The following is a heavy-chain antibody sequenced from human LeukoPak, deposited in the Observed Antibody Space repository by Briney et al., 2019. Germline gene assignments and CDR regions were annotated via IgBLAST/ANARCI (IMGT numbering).Heavy chain of an antibody. CDR3: AREEYYDSSGYFDY. CDR1: GGSISSYY. D-gene: IGHD3-22*01. J-gene: IGHJ4*02. V-gene: IGHV3-11*04. Sequence: LSLTCTVSGGSISSYYWNWIRQAPGKGLEWVSYISSSGSTIYYADSVKGRFTISRDNAKNSLYLQMNSLRAEDTAVYYCAREEYYDSSGYFDYWGQGTLVTVSS. CDR2: ISSSGSTI.